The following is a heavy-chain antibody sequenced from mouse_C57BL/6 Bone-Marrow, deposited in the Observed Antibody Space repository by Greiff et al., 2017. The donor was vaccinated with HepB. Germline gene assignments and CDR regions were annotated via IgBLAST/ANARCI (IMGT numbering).Heavy chain of an antibody. CDR1: GYTFTSYW. J-gene: IGHJ4*01. D-gene: IGHD1-1*01. CDR2: INPSNGGT. V-gene: IGHV1-53*01. Sequence: QVQLQQPGTELVKPGASVKLSCKASGYTFTSYWMHWVKQRPGQGLEWIGNINPSNGGTNYNEKFKSKATLTVDKSSSTAYMQLSSLTSEDSAVYSCAREGRSSPYAMDYWGQGTSVTVSS. CDR3: AREGRSSPYAMDY.